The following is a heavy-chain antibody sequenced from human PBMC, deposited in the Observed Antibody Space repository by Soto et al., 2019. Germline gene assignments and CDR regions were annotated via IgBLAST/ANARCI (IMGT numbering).Heavy chain of an antibody. Sequence: EVQLVESGGALVQPGGSLRLSCAASGFKFSIYSMNWVRQAPGKGLEWSAYITSDTKTIKYGDSVKGRFTISRDNAKNSVYLQMNSLSDEDPAVYYCARSVGGHFDYWGQGTVVTVSS. CDR1: GFKFSIYS. CDR3: ARSVGGHFDY. V-gene: IGHV3-48*02. J-gene: IGHJ4*02. CDR2: ITSDTKTI. D-gene: IGHD1-26*01.